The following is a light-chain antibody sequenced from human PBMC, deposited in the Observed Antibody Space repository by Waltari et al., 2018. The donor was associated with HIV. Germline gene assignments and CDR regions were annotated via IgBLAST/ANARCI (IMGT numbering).Light chain of an antibody. CDR2: GNN. CDR3: QSYDSSLTGSV. Sequence: SVLPQPPPVPRAPRQSVTIPCPWSGSNIRAGYHIHLYQQVPGTAPKLLIYGNNNRPSGVPDRFSASKSGASPSLAITGLQAEDEADYYCQSYDSSLTGSVFGGGTKLTVL. J-gene: IGLJ2*01. V-gene: IGLV1-40*01. CDR1: GSNIRAGYH.